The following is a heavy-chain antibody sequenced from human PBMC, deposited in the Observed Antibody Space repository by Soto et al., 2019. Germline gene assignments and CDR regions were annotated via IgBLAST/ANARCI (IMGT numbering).Heavy chain of an antibody. Sequence: GGSLRLSCTASGFTFNTHLMHWVRQAPGKGLVWVSRIYFDGITTNYADSVKGRLTVSRDNAKNTVYLHVNTLRDEDTAVYYCARGGAMGFDYWGQGTLMTVYS. V-gene: IGHV3-74*01. CDR2: IYFDGITT. CDR3: ARGGAMGFDY. D-gene: IGHD1-26*01. CDR1: GFTFNTHL. J-gene: IGHJ4*02.